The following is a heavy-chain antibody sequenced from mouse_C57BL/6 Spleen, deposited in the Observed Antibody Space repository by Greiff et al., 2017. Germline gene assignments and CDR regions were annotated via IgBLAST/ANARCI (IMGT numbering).Heavy chain of an antibody. CDR3: AIGITTVTDV. D-gene: IGHD1-1*01. Sequence: QVQLQQPGAELVKPGASVKVSCKASGYTFTSYWMHWVKQRPGQGLEWIGRIHPSDSDTNYTQKFKGKATFTVDKSSSTAYMQLSILTSEDSAVYYCAIGITTVTDVWGTGTTVTVSS. CDR1: GYTFTSYW. CDR2: IHPSDSDT. J-gene: IGHJ1*03. V-gene: IGHV1-74*01.